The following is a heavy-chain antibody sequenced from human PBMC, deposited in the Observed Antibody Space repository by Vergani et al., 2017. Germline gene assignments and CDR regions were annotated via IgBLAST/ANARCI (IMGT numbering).Heavy chain of an antibody. CDR3: AKVGRSEVAGTFGAFDI. CDR1: GFSFSDHY. CDR2: ISNSGNTI. V-gene: IGHV3-11*01. J-gene: IGHJ3*02. D-gene: IGHD6-19*01. Sequence: QVQLVESGGGLVKPGGSLRLSCAASGFSFSDHYMTWIRQAPGKGREWVSYISNSGNTIEYADSVKGRFSISRDNAKSSLFLQMDSLRAEDTAVYYCAKVGRSEVAGTFGAFDIWGQGTMVTVSS.